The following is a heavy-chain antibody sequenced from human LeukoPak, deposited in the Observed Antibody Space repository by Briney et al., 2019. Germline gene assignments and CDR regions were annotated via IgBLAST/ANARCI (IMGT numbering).Heavy chain of an antibody. D-gene: IGHD3-3*01. CDR2: ISYDGSNK. CDR1: GFIFSSYG. Sequence: GGSLRLSCAASGFIFSSYGMHWVRQAPGKGLEWVAVISYDGSNKLHTDSVKGRFTISRDNSKNTLYLQMNSLRSEDTAVYYCARTTYDFWSGYPDYWGQGTLVTVSS. J-gene: IGHJ4*02. V-gene: IGHV3-30*03. CDR3: ARTTYDFWSGYPDY.